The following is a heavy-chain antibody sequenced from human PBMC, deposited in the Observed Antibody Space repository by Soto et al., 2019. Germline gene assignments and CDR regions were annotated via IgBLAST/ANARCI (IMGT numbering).Heavy chain of an antibody. CDR2: VYYSGDT. Sequence: SETLSLTCTVSGTSISDYYWSWFRQPPGKGLEWIGYVYYSGDTNQNPSLKGRVTMSVDTSKSQLFLTMTSVTAADTAVYYCARGSGWVDFWGQGTMATVSS. CDR3: ARGSGWVDF. V-gene: IGHV4-59*01. D-gene: IGHD6-19*01. J-gene: IGHJ4*02. CDR1: GTSISDYY.